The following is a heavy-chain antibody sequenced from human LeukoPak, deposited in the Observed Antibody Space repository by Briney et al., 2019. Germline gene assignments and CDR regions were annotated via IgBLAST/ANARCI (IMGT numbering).Heavy chain of an antibody. D-gene: IGHD3-22*01. V-gene: IGHV1-69*04. Sequence: ASVKVSCKASGGTFSSYAISWVRQAPGQGLEWMGRIIPILGIANYAQKFQGRVTITADKSTSTAYMELSSLRSEDTAVYYCARYYYDSSGYRYYYHGMDVWGQGTTVTVSS. CDR3: ARYYYDSSGYRYYYHGMDV. CDR1: GGTFSSYA. J-gene: IGHJ6*02. CDR2: IIPILGIA.